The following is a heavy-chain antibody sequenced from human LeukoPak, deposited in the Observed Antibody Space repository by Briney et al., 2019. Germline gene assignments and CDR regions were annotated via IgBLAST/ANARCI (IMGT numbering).Heavy chain of an antibody. CDR3: ARVPAKYYEVDY. CDR2: ISYDGSNK. D-gene: IGHD3-22*01. Sequence: GGSLRLSCAASGFTFSSYAMHWVRQAPGKGLEWVAVISYDGSNKYYADSVKGRFTISRDNSKNTLYLQMNSLRAEDTAVYYCARVPAKYYEVDYWGQGTLVTVSS. J-gene: IGHJ4*02. CDR1: GFTFSSYA. V-gene: IGHV3-30-3*01.